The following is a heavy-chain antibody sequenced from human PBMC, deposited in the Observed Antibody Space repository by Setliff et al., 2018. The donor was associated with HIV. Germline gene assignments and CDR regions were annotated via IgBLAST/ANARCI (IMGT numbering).Heavy chain of an antibody. J-gene: IGHJ3*01. CDR2: ISAYTGNT. CDR3: ARRRRSSDDSFDF. CDR1: GYTFTDYF. V-gene: IGHV1-18*04. D-gene: IGHD1-26*01. Sequence: ASVKVSCKSSGYTFTDYFIHWVRQAPGEGLEWMGWISAYTGNTNYAQKFHGRVSMTTDSSTSTGYMELTSLRSDDTAVYYCARRRRSSDDSFDFWGQGTLVTVSS.